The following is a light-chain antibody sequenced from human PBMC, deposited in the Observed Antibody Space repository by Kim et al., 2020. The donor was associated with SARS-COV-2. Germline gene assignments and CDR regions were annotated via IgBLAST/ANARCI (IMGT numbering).Light chain of an antibody. CDR2: AAS. J-gene: IGKJ1*01. Sequence: DIQMTQSPSSLSASVGDRLTITCRASQSISSYVNWYQQKPGEAPNLLIYAASSLQSGVPSRFSGSGSGTDFTLTISSLQPEDFATYYCQQSYYTPTFGQGTKVDIK. CDR1: QSISSY. V-gene: IGKV1-39*01. CDR3: QQSYYTPT.